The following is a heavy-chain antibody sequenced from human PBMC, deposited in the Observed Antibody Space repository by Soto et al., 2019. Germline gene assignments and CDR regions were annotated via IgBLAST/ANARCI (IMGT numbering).Heavy chain of an antibody. D-gene: IGHD1-1*01. CDR1: GFTFSSYG. J-gene: IGHJ4*02. V-gene: IGHV3-30*18. Sequence: PGGSLRLSCAASGFTFSSYGMHWVRQAPGKGLEWVAIISYDEINKYYADSVKGRFTISRGNSKNTLYLQMNSLRAEDTAVYYCAKSVYNWNDGFFDYWGQGTLVTVSS. CDR2: ISYDEINK. CDR3: AKSVYNWNDGFFDY.